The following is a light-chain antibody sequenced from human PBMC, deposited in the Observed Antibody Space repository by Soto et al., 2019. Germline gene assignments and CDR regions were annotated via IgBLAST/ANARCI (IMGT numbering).Light chain of an antibody. CDR3: QQYENLPT. CDR1: QNINNY. J-gene: IGKJ5*01. V-gene: IGKV1-33*01. Sequence: DIQMTQSPSSLSASVGDRVTITCQASQNINNYLNWYQQKPGRAPKLLIYDTSNLEAGVPSRFRGSGSGTDFTFTISRLQPEDIATYYCQQYENLPTVGQGTRREIK. CDR2: DTS.